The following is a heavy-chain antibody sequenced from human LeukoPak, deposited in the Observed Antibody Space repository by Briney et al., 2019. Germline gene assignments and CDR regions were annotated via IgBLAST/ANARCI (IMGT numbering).Heavy chain of an antibody. J-gene: IGHJ5*02. CDR1: GGSISSGDYY. CDR3: ARFSYDFWSGYGFDP. Sequence: SETLSLTSTVSGGSISSGDYYWSWIRQPPGKGLEWIGYIYYSGSTYYNPSLKSRVTISVDTSKNQFSLKLSSVTAADTAVYYCARFSYDFWSGYGFDPWGQGTLVTVSS. CDR2: IYYSGST. V-gene: IGHV4-30-4*01. D-gene: IGHD3-3*01.